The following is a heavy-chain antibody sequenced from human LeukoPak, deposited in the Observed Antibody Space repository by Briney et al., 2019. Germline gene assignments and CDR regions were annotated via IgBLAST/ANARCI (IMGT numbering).Heavy chain of an antibody. Sequence: PGGSLRLSCTASGFTFGDYAMSWVRQAPGKGLEWVGFIRSKAYGGTTEYAASVKGRFTISRDDSKSIAYLQMNSLKTEDTAVYYCTRGGEGYCSSTSCYTPLGWGQGTLVTVSS. CDR1: GFTFGDYA. CDR3: TRGGEGYCSSTSCYTPLG. V-gene: IGHV3-49*04. CDR2: IRSKAYGGTT. J-gene: IGHJ4*02. D-gene: IGHD2-2*02.